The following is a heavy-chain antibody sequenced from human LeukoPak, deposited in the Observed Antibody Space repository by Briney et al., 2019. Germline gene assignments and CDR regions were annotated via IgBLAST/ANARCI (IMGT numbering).Heavy chain of an antibody. V-gene: IGHV1-46*01. D-gene: IGHD2-15*01. Sequence: ASVKVSCKASGYTFTSYYMHWVRQAPGQGLELMGIINPSGGSTSYAQKFQGRVTMTRDTSTSTVYMELSSLRSEDTAVYYCARAPPYCSGGSCYSDSYFDYWGQGTLVTVSS. J-gene: IGHJ4*02. CDR3: ARAPPYCSGGSCYSDSYFDY. CDR2: INPSGGST. CDR1: GYTFTSYY.